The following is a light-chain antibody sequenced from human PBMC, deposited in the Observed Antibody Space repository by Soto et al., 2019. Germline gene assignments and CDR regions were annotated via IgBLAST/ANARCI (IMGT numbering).Light chain of an antibody. J-gene: IGKJ2*01. Sequence: DIVMTQSPDSLAVSLGERATINCKSSQSVLYGRNNKSYLVWYQQKPGQPPKLLIYCASTRESGVPDRFIGSGSGTDFTLTISSLQAEDVAVYYCQQSYSAPYTFGQGTKLEIK. CDR2: CAS. V-gene: IGKV4-1*01. CDR1: QSVLYGRNNKSY. CDR3: QQSYSAPYT.